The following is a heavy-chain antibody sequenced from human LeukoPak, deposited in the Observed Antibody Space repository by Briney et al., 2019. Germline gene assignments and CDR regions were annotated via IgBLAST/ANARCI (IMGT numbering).Heavy chain of an antibody. V-gene: IGHV3-11*04. CDR1: GFTFSDYY. D-gene: IGHD6-19*01. CDR3: ARDLNFYSSGWYDY. J-gene: IGHJ4*02. Sequence: GGSLRLSCAASGFTFSDYYMSWIRQAPGKGLEWVSDISSSGSTIYYADSVKCRFTISRDNAKNSLYLQMNSLRAEDTAVYYCARDLNFYSSGWYDYWGQGTLVTVSS. CDR2: ISSSGSTI.